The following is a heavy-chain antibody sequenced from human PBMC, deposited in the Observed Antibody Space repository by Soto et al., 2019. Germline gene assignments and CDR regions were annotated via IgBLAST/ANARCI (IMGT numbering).Heavy chain of an antibody. CDR2: IIPISDTA. CDR1: GGTFKNFA. D-gene: IGHD3-16*02. V-gene: IGHV1-69*01. J-gene: IGHJ4*02. Sequence: QVQLVQSGGEVRKPGSSVKLSCKASGGTFKNFALSWVRQAPGQGLEWMGGIIPISDTANLAQKFQGRVTITADESTSTAYMELSSLRYEDTGVYYCARGGPFTLESGIAILDYWGQGTQLTVSS. CDR3: ARGGPFTLESGIAILDY.